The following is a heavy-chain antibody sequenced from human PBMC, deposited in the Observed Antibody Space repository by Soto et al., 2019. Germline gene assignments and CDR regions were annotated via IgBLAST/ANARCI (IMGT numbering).Heavy chain of an antibody. CDR3: VKDAAARYYYYYMDV. CDR2: ISWNSGSI. Sequence: EVQLVESGGGLVQPGRSLRLSCAASGFTFDDYAMHWVRQAPGKGLEWVSGISWNSGSIGYADSVKGRFTISRDNAKNSLYLQMNSLRAEDTALYYCVKDAAARYYYYYMDVWGKGTTVTVSS. D-gene: IGHD6-6*01. V-gene: IGHV3-9*01. J-gene: IGHJ6*03. CDR1: GFTFDDYA.